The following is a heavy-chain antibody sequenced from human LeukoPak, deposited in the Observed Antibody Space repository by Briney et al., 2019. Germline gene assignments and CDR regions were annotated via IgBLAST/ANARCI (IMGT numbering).Heavy chain of an antibody. J-gene: IGHJ5*02. CDR3: ARDSSAIAVANWFDP. D-gene: IGHD6-19*01. Sequence: GGSLRLSCAASGFTFSSYSMNWVRQAPGKGLEWVSSISSSSSYIYYADSVKGRFTISRDNAKNSLYLQMNSLRAEDTAVYYCARDSSAIAVANWFDPWGQGTLVTVSS. CDR2: ISSSSSYI. V-gene: IGHV3-21*01. CDR1: GFTFSSYS.